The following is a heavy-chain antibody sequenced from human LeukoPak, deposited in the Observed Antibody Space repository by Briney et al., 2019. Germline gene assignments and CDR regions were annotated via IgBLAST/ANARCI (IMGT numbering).Heavy chain of an antibody. Sequence: ASVQVSCKTSGYTFTGYYMHWVRQAPGQGLEWMGWINPNSGDTNYAQKFQGRVTMTRDTSISTAYMELSRLRSDDTAVYYCATMYSSSWSHFDYWGQGTLVTVAS. V-gene: IGHV1-2*02. CDR1: GYTFTGYY. J-gene: IGHJ4*02. CDR3: ATMYSSSWSHFDY. D-gene: IGHD6-13*01. CDR2: INPNSGDT.